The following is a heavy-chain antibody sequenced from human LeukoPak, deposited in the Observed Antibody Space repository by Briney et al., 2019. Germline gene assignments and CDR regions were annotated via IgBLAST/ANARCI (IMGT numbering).Heavy chain of an antibody. CDR3: ARDTRWELLGSYYYYYGMDV. D-gene: IGHD1-26*01. CDR1: GYTFISYY. CDR2: INPSGGST. J-gene: IGHJ6*02. Sequence: GASVKVSCKASGYTFISYYIFWVRQAPGQGLEWMGIINPSGGSTTYAQKFQGRVTMTRDTSTSTVYMELSSLRSEDTAVYYCARDTRWELLGSYYYYYGMDVWGQGTTVTVSS. V-gene: IGHV1-46*01.